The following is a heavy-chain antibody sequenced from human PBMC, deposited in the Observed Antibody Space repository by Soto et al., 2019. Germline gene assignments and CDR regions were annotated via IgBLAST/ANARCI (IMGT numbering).Heavy chain of an antibody. CDR1: GYTFTSYG. D-gene: IGHD1-26*01. J-gene: IGHJ5*02. V-gene: IGHV1-18*01. Sequence: QVQLVQSGAEVKKPGASVKVSCKASGYTFTSYGISWVRQAPGQGLEWMGWISAYNGNTQYAQKLQGRFTMTTDPSTSTAYMELRSVRSDDTAVYYCASGSGSYEFGWFDPWGQGTLVTVSS. CDR3: ASGSGSYEFGWFDP. CDR2: ISAYNGNT.